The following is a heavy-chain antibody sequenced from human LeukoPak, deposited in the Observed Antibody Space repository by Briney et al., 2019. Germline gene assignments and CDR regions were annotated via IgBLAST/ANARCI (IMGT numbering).Heavy chain of an antibody. CDR3: ARAVQIAAAGKVTPPRFDY. V-gene: IGHV1-46*01. CDR1: GYTFTSYY. Sequence: ASVKVSCKASGYTFTSYYMHWVRQAPGQGLEWMGIINPSGGSTSYAQKFQGRVTMTRDMSTSTVYMELSSLRSEDTAVYYCARAVQIAAAGKVTPPRFDYWGQGTLVTVSS. J-gene: IGHJ4*02. D-gene: IGHD6-13*01. CDR2: INPSGGST.